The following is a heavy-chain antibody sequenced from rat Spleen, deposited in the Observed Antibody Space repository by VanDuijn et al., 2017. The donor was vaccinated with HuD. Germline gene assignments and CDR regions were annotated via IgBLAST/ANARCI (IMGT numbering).Heavy chain of an antibody. CDR3: ARYGGYNFDY. V-gene: IGHV3-1*01. Sequence: EVQLQESGPGLVKPSQSLSLSCSVTGDSITSHYWGWIRKFPGNKMEWMGYISYSGSTSYNPFIKSRISIARDTSKNQLFLQLTSVATEDTATYYCARYGGYNFDYWGQGVMVTVSS. CDR1: GDSITSHY. J-gene: IGHJ2*01. D-gene: IGHD2-3*01. CDR2: ISYSGST.